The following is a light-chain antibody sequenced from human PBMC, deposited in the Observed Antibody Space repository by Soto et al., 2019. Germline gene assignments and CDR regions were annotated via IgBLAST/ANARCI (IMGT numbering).Light chain of an antibody. V-gene: IGLV1-40*01. CDR3: QSYDSSLSGYV. Sequence: QSVLTQPPSVSGAPGQRVTISCTGSSSNIGAGYDVHWYQQLPGTATKLLIYANSIRPSGVPGRFSGSKSGTSASLAITGLQAEDEADYYCQSYDSSLSGYVFGTGTKLTVL. CDR1: SSNIGAGYD. CDR2: ANS. J-gene: IGLJ1*01.